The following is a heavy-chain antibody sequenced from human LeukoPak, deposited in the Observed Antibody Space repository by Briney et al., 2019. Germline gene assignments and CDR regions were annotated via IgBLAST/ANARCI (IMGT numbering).Heavy chain of an antibody. Sequence: GGSLRLSCAASGFTVSSHYMSWVRQAPGKGLEWVSVIYSSGGTYYAGSVKGRFTISRDNSKNTVYLQLNSLRAEDTAVFYCARAVIAGATYYFDYWGQGTLVTVSS. CDR1: GFTVSSHY. J-gene: IGHJ4*02. D-gene: IGHD1-26*01. V-gene: IGHV3-66*01. CDR3: ARAVIAGATYYFDY. CDR2: IYSSGGT.